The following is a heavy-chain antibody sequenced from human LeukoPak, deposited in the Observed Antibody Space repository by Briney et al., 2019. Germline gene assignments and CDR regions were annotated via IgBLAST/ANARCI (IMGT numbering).Heavy chain of an antibody. CDR1: GVSISSSNSY. CDR3: ARAPIRGIMFFDY. CDR2: IYYSGNT. J-gene: IGHJ4*02. Sequence: SETLSLTCAVSGVSISSSNSYWGWIRQPPGKGLEWIGSIYYSGNTYYNASLKSRVTISVDTSKNQFSLKVTSVTAADTAVYYCARAPIRGIMFFDYWGQGTLVTVSS. D-gene: IGHD3-10*01. V-gene: IGHV4-39*01.